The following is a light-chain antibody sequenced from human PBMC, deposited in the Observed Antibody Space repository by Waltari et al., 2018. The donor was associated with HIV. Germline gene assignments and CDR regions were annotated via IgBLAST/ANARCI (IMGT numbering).Light chain of an antibody. J-gene: IGLJ2*01. Sequence: SFDLTHPPSLSFSPGQTATIPSPGDALGGISACWYQQKPGLCPVLVIDQEKKGASGIFERFYGSNAGNAATLTISGTQAMDEADYFCQAWDSSTVVFGGGTKLTVL. V-gene: IGLV3-1*01. CDR1: ALGGIS. CDR2: QEK. CDR3: QAWDSSTVV.